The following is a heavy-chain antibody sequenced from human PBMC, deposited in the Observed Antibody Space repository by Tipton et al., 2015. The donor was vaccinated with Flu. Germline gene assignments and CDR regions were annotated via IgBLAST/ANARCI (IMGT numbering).Heavy chain of an antibody. J-gene: IGHJ4*02. D-gene: IGHD3-10*01. Sequence: TLSLTCTVSGGSISSFYWSWIRQPAGKGLEWIGRIYASGSTSYNPSLKSRVTMSVDTSKNQFSLKLSSVTAADTAVYYCARGSGSGTYMIFYFWGRGTLVTVSS. CDR2: IYASGST. CDR3: ARGSGSGTYMIFYF. V-gene: IGHV4-4*07. CDR1: GGSISSFY.